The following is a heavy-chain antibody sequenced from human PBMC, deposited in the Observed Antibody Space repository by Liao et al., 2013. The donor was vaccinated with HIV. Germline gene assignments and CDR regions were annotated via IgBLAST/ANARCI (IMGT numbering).Heavy chain of an antibody. CDR1: GESFSGYY. J-gene: IGHJ4*02. V-gene: IGHV4-34*02. D-gene: IGHD3-10*01. CDR2: ISHSGST. Sequence: QVQLQQWGAGLLKPSETLSLTCAVYGESFSGYYWSWIRQPPGKGLEWIGEISHSGSTNYNPSLESRVTMSVDTSKNQFSLKLNSMTAADTAVYYCAREVWFGELPYFDYWGQGTLVTVSS. CDR3: AREVWFGELPYFDY.